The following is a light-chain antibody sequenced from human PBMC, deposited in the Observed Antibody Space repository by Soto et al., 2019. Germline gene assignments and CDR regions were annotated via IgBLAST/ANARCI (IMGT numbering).Light chain of an antibody. J-gene: IGKJ1*01. V-gene: IGKV3D-15*01. CDR1: QSVSSN. CDR2: AAS. CDR3: QQYNNWPPWT. Sequence: ETVLTQSPATVSLSPGDRATLPCRASQSVSSNKLAWYQQKPGQAPRLLIYAASSRATGIPARFSGSGSGTEFILTISSLQSEDFAVYYCQQYNNWPPWTFGQGTKVDI.